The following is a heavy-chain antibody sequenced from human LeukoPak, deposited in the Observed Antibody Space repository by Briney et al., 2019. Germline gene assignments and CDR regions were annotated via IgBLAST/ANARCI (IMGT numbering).Heavy chain of an antibody. V-gene: IGHV3-33*01. CDR1: GFAFSSYG. CDR3: AREDIVVVPAAMDYYYYYGMDV. J-gene: IGHJ6*04. CDR2: IWYDGSNK. Sequence: GGSLRLSRAASGFAFSSYGMHWVRQAPGKGLEWVAVIWYDGSNKYYADSVKGRFTISRDNSKNTLYLQMNSLRAEDTAVYYCAREDIVVVPAAMDYYYYYGMDVWGKGTTVTVSS. D-gene: IGHD2-2*01.